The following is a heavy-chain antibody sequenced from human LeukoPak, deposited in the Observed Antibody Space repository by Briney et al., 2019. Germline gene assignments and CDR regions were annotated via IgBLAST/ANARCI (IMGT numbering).Heavy chain of an antibody. CDR2: IYYSGSA. D-gene: IGHD6-19*01. CDR1: GGSISSYY. Sequence: SETLSLTCTVSGGSISSYYWSWIRQPPGKGLEWIGYIYYSGSANYNPSLKSRVTISVDTSKNQFSLKLSSVTAADTAVYYCARGTQAAVAGPLGLDYWGQGTLVTVSS. V-gene: IGHV4-59*01. J-gene: IGHJ4*02. CDR3: ARGTQAAVAGPLGLDY.